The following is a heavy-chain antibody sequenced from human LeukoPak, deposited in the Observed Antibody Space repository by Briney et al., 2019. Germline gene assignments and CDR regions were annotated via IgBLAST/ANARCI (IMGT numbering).Heavy chain of an antibody. Sequence: GGSLRLSCAASGSTFSSHTMNWVRQAPGKGLEWVSYISSTSSVIYYADSVKGRFTISRDNAKNSLYLQMNSLRAEDTAVYYCARDGSGLNNWYFDLWGRGTLVTVSS. CDR3: ARDGSGLNNWYFDL. J-gene: IGHJ2*01. D-gene: IGHD2-15*01. V-gene: IGHV3-48*04. CDR2: ISSTSSVI. CDR1: GSTFSSHT.